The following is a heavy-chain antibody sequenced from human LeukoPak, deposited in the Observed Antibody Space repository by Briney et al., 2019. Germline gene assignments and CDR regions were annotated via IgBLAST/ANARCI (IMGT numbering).Heavy chain of an antibody. J-gene: IGHJ6*02. CDR1: GFTFSSYS. CDR3: ARETRGPLYGSGSYFSDGMDV. V-gene: IGHV3-21*01. D-gene: IGHD3-10*01. Sequence: GGSLRLSCAASGFTFSSYSMNWVRQAPGKGLEWVSSISSSSSYIYYADSVKGRFTISRDNAKNSLYLQMNSLRAEDTAVYYCARETRGPLYGSGSYFSDGMDVWGQGTTVTVSS. CDR2: ISSSSSYI.